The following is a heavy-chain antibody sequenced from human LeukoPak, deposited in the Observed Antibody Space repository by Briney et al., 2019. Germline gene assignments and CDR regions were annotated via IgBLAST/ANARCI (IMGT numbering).Heavy chain of an antibody. CDR3: ARDNSVEDTAWWFDP. D-gene: IGHD4-23*01. Sequence: ASVKVSCKVSGYTLTELSIHWVRQAPGKGLKWMGGFDPEDGETIYAQKFQGRVTMTRDTSTSTVYMELSSLRSEDTAVYYCARDNSVEDTAWWFDPWGQGTLVTVSS. CDR1: GYTLTELS. V-gene: IGHV1-24*01. CDR2: FDPEDGET. J-gene: IGHJ5*02.